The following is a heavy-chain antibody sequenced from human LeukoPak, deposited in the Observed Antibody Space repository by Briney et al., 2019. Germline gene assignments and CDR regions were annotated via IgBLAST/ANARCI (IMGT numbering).Heavy chain of an antibody. J-gene: IGHJ6*02. CDR3: ARLGTYSSSSAYYYGMDV. Sequence: GESLQISCKGSGYSFTSYWTGWVRQMPGKGLEWMGITYPGDSDTRYSPSFQGQVTISADKSISTAYLQWSSLKASDTAMYYCARLGTYSSSSAYYYGMDVWGQGTTVTVSS. V-gene: IGHV5-51*01. CDR2: TYPGDSDT. D-gene: IGHD6-6*01. CDR1: GYSFTSYW.